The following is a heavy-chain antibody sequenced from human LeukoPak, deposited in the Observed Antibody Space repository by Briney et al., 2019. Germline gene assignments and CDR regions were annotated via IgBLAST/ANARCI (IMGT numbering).Heavy chain of an antibody. CDR2: INSDGSST. V-gene: IGHV3-74*01. J-gene: IGHJ4*02. D-gene: IGHD6-19*01. CDR1: GFTFSSNW. Sequence: PGRSLRPSRAPSGFTFSSNWMHWVRQAPGKRLVWVSRINSDGSSTSYADSVKGRFTISRDNAKNTLFLQMNSLRAEDTAVYYCARDAGIAVAVDYWGQGTLVTVSS. CDR3: ARDAGIAVAVDY.